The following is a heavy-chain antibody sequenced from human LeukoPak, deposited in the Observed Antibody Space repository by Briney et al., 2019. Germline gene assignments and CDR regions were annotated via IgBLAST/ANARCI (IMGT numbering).Heavy chain of an antibody. CDR2: ISGSGGST. CDR1: GFTFSDYG. J-gene: IGHJ4*02. CDR3: AKRACGADCHADY. Sequence: AGGSLRLSCTASGFTFSDYGMSWVRQAPGKGLEWVSAISGSGGSTFYADSVKGRFTISRDNSKNTLYLHMSSLRGDDTAVYYCAKRACGADCHADYLGQGTLVNVSS. D-gene: IGHD2-21*02. V-gene: IGHV3-23*01.